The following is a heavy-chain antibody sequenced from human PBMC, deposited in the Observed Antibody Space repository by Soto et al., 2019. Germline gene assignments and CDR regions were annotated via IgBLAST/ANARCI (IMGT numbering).Heavy chain of an antibody. V-gene: IGHV4-34*01. CDR1: GGSFSGYY. J-gene: IGHJ4*02. Sequence: SETLSLTCAVYGGSFSGYYWSWIRQPPGKGLEWIGEINHSGSTNYNPSLKSRVTISVDTSKNQFSLKLSSVTAADTAVYYCARCDIAAAGRKTHFDYWGQGTLVTVSS. CDR2: INHSGST. CDR3: ARCDIAAAGRKTHFDY. D-gene: IGHD6-13*01.